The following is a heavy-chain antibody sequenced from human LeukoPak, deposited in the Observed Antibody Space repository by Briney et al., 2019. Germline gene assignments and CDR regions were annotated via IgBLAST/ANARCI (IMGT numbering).Heavy chain of an antibody. CDR2: IYPGDSDT. D-gene: IGHD4-17*01. CDR1: GYSFTDYW. J-gene: IGHJ5*02. V-gene: IGHV5-51*01. CDR3: ARRSAVTSRFDP. Sequence: GESLKISCQGSGYSFTDYWIGWVRQMPGKGLEYMGTIYPGDSDTRYSPSFQGQVTISVDKSISTAYLRWSSLKASDTAIYYCARRSAVTSRFDPWGQGTLVTVSS.